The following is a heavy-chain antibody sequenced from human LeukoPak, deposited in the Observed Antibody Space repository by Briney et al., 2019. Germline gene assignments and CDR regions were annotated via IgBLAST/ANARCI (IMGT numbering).Heavy chain of an antibody. J-gene: IGHJ4*02. V-gene: IGHV3-9*01. CDR1: GFTFGDYA. CDR2: ISWNRGSI. Sequence: GRSLRLSCAGSGFTFGDYAMHWVRQASGKGLEWVSGISWNRGSIGYADSVKGRFTISRDNTKNSLYLQMNSLRAEDTAFYYCAKSHHTVTGYYTPFDCRGQGTLVTVSS. CDR3: AKSHHTVTGYYTPFDC. D-gene: IGHD3/OR15-3a*01.